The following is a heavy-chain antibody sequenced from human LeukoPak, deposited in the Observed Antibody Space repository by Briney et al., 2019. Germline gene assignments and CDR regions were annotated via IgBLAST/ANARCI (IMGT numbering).Heavy chain of an antibody. J-gene: IGHJ5*02. CDR1: GYTFTSYD. CDR2: MNPNSGNT. D-gene: IGHD3-22*01. CDR3: ARGGIVVRGTGFDP. V-gene: IGHV1-8*01. Sequence: ASVKVSCKASGYTFTSYDINWVRQATGQGLEWMGWMNPNSGNTGYAQKFQGRVTMTRNTSISTAYMELSSLRSEDTAVYYCARGGIVVRGTGFDPWGQGTLVTVSS.